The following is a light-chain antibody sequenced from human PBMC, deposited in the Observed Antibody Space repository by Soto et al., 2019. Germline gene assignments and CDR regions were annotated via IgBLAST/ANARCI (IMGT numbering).Light chain of an antibody. V-gene: IGKV3-20*01. CDR3: QQYGSSPTWT. CDR1: QSVSSSY. CDR2: GAS. Sequence: EIVLTQSPGTLSLSPGERATLSCRASQSVSSSYLAWYQQKPGQAPRLLIYGASIRATGIPDRFSGSGSGTDFTLTISRLEPEDFAVYYCQQYGSSPTWTCGQGTKVEIK. J-gene: IGKJ1*01.